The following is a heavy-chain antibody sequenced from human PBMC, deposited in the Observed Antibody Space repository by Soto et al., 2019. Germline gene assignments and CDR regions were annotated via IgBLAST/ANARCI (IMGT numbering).Heavy chain of an antibody. D-gene: IGHD1-26*01. Sequence: QVQLVQSGAEVKKPGSSVKVSCKASGGTFSSYAISWLRQAPGQGLEWMGGIIAIFGKATYAQKFQGRLTITADKSPTTAYMALSSLRSDDTAVYYCAIPTSGNFYFDYWGQGTLVTVSS. CDR2: IIAIFGKA. J-gene: IGHJ4*02. CDR1: GGTFSSYA. CDR3: AIPTSGNFYFDY. V-gene: IGHV1-69*14.